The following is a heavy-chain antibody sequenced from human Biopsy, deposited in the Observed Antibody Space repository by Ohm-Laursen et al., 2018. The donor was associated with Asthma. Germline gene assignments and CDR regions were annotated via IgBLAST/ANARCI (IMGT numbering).Heavy chain of an antibody. CDR3: ARGVDRVTGLLDHFDS. J-gene: IGHJ4*02. D-gene: IGHD2-21*02. CDR2: IYHSGPT. CDR1: GGSIISSSW. Sequence: PGTLSLTCTVSGGSIISSSWWSWVRQTPGKGLEWIGEIYHSGPTNYNPSLKSRATISVDASKNQFSLKLTSVTAADTAVYYCARGVDRVTGLLDHFDSWGQGTLVTVSS. V-gene: IGHV4-4*03.